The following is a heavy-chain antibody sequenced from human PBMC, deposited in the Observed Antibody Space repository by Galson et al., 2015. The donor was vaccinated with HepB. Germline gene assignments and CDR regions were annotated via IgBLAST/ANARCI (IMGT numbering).Heavy chain of an antibody. D-gene: IGHD2-2*02. CDR1: GFTFSTYG. V-gene: IGHV3-30-3*01. Sequence: SLRLSCAASGFTFSTYGMHWVRQAPGKGLEWVAIISYDGADKYYADSVKGRFTISRDNSENTLYLQMNSLGAEDTAVYYCVRVPPAITPYYYYYHGMDVWGRGTTVTVSS. CDR2: ISYDGADK. J-gene: IGHJ6*02. CDR3: VRVPPAITPYYYYYHGMDV.